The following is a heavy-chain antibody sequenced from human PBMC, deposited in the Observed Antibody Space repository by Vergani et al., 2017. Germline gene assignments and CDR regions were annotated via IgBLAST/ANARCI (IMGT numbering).Heavy chain of an antibody. Sequence: EVQLLESGGSLKQPGGSVRLSCAASGFTFSTYAMHWVRQAPGNGLEWVSALTGGGGSTYYADSFKGRFIISRDNSRDTQYLQMNSLRPEDTATYYCVKDAGSYENFFDSWGQGTLVTVSS. CDR1: GFTFSTYA. CDR3: VKDAGSYENFFDS. J-gene: IGHJ4*02. V-gene: IGHV3-23*01. D-gene: IGHD1-26*01. CDR2: LTGGGGST.